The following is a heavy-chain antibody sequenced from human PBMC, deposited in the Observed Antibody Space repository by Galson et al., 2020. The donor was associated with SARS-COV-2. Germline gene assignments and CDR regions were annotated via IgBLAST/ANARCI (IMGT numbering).Heavy chain of an antibody. J-gene: IGHJ5*02. CDR3: AGDNYYYGRSGYYKYNWFDP. D-gene: IGHD3-22*01. Sequence: SQTLSLTCTVSGGSISSSSYYWGWIRQPPGKGLEWIGSIYYSGSTYYNPSLKSRVTISVDTSKNQFSLKLSSVTAADTAVYYCAGDNYYYGRSGYYKYNWFDPWGQGTLVTVSS. CDR1: GGSISSSSYY. V-gene: IGHV4-39*07. CDR2: IYYSGST.